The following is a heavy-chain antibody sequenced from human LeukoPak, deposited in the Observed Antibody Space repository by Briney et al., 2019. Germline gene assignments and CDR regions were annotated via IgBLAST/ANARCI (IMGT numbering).Heavy chain of an antibody. Sequence: AGRSLRLSCAASGFTFSSYAMHWVRQAPGKGLEWVAVISYDGSNKYYADSVKGRFTISRDNSKNTLYLQMNSLRAEDTAVYYCARSLGDYDFWSGYYTGLDYWGQGTLVTVSS. D-gene: IGHD3-3*01. CDR2: ISYDGSNK. J-gene: IGHJ4*02. CDR3: ARSLGDYDFWSGYYTGLDY. V-gene: IGHV3-30*04. CDR1: GFTFSSYA.